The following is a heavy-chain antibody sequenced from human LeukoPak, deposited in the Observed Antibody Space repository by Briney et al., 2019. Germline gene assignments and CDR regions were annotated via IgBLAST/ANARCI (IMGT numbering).Heavy chain of an antibody. J-gene: IGHJ4*02. CDR1: AYTFTGYY. D-gene: IGHD6-19*01. V-gene: IGHV1-2*02. CDR2: INPNSGGT. CDR3: ARDERYSSGWYDY. Sequence: ASVKVSCKASAYTFTGYYMHWVRQAPGQGLEWRGWINPNSGGTNYAQKFQGRVTMTRDTSISTAYMELSRLRSDDTAVYYCARDERYSSGWYDYWGQGTLVTVSS.